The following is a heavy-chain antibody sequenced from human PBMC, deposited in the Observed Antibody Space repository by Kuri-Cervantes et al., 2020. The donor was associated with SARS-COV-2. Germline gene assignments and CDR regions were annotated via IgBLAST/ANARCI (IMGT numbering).Heavy chain of an antibody. Sequence: LSLTCAASGFTFSSYEMNWVRQAPGKGLEWVSYISSSGSTIYYADSVKGRFTISRDNAKNSLYLQMNSLRAEDTALYYCAKDAVNVAEDYWGQGTLVTVSS. CDR3: AKDAVNVAEDY. D-gene: IGHD6-13*01. J-gene: IGHJ4*02. CDR2: ISSSGSTI. CDR1: GFTFSSYE. V-gene: IGHV3-48*03.